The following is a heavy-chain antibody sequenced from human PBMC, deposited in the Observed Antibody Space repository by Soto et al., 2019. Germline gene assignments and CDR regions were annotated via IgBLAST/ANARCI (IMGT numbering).Heavy chain of an antibody. J-gene: IGHJ3*02. V-gene: IGHV4-34*01. CDR2: INHSGST. Sequence: SETLSLTCAVYGGSFSGYYWSWIRQPPGKGLEWIGEINHSGSTNYNPSLKSRVTISVDTSKNQFSLKLSSVTAADTAVYYCASIVVVTAIMGDDAFDIWGQGTMVTVSS. D-gene: IGHD2-21*02. CDR3: ASIVVVTAIMGDDAFDI. CDR1: GGSFSGYY.